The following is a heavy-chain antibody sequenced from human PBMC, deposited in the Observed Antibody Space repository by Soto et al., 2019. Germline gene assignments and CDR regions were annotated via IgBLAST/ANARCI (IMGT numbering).Heavy chain of an antibody. CDR2: IYTSGST. D-gene: IGHD2-2*01. V-gene: IGHV4-4*07. J-gene: IGHJ3*02. CDR1: GGSISSYY. Sequence: SETLSLTCTVSGGSISSYYLSWIRQPAGKGLEWIGRIYTSGSTNYNPSLKSRVTMSVDTSKNQFSLKLSSVTAADTAVYYCARVAGGKDCSSTSCPLDIWGQGTMVPVSS. CDR3: ARVAGGKDCSSTSCPLDI.